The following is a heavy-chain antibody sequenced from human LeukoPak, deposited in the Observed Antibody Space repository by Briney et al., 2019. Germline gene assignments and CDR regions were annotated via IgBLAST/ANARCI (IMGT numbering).Heavy chain of an antibody. Sequence: SGTLSLTCTVSGGSISNYDWSWIRQPAGKGLEWIGRIYTSGSTNYNPSLKSRVTMSEDTSKKQFSLKLSSVTAADTAVYYCARLSSSWYQDWYFDLWGRGTLVTVSS. D-gene: IGHD6-13*01. CDR3: ARLSSSWYQDWYFDL. J-gene: IGHJ2*01. V-gene: IGHV4-4*07. CDR1: GGSISNYD. CDR2: IYTSGST.